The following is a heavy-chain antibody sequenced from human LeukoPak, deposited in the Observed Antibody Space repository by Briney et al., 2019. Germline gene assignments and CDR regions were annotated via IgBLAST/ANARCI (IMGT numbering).Heavy chain of an antibody. CDR2: INPNSGGT. Sequence: ASVKVSCKASGYTFTAYYMHWVRQAPGQGLEWMGWINPNSGGTNYAQKFQGRVTMTRDTSISTAYMELSRLRSDDTAVYYCARDARRRERPYCSGGSCYHYYYGMDVWGQGTTVTVSS. V-gene: IGHV1-2*02. CDR1: GYTFTAYY. D-gene: IGHD2-15*01. CDR3: ARDARRRERPYCSGGSCYHYYYGMDV. J-gene: IGHJ6*02.